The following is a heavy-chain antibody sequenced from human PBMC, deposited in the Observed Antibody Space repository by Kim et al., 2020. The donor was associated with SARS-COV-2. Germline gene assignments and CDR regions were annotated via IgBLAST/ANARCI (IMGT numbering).Heavy chain of an antibody. J-gene: IGHJ4*02. Sequence: YADAVKGRFTISRDNAKNSLYLQMNSLRAEDTAVYYCARGLPYSSGWYGYWGQGTLVTVSS. D-gene: IGHD6-19*01. V-gene: IGHV3-11*03. CDR3: ARGLPYSSGWYGY.